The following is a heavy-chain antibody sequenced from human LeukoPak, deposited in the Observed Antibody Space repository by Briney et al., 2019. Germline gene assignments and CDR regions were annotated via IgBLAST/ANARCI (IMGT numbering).Heavy chain of an antibody. J-gene: IGHJ6*02. V-gene: IGHV1-2*02. CDR1: GYTFTGYY. CDR2: LNPNSGGT. Sequence: ASVKVSCKASGYTFTGYYMHWVRQAPGQGLEWMGWLNPNSGGTNYAQKFQGRVTMTRDTSISTAYMELSRLRSDDTAVYYCARAYSSGWSGAHYYYYYGMDVWGQGTTVTVSS. D-gene: IGHD6-19*01. CDR3: ARAYSSGWSGAHYYYYYGMDV.